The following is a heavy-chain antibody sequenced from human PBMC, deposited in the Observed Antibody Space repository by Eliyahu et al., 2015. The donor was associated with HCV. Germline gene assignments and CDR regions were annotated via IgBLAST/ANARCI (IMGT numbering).Heavy chain of an antibody. CDR3: ARERIIGGGSCYPDY. CDR1: GGSISSGDYY. D-gene: IGHD2-15*01. V-gene: IGHV4-30-4*01. Sequence: QVQLQESGPGLVKPSQTLSLTCTVSGGSISSGDYYWSWIRQPPGKGLEWIGYIYYSGSTYYNPSLKSRVTISVDTSKNQFSLKLSSVTAADTAVYYCARERIIGGGSCYPDYWGQGTLVTVSS. J-gene: IGHJ4*02. CDR2: IYYSGST.